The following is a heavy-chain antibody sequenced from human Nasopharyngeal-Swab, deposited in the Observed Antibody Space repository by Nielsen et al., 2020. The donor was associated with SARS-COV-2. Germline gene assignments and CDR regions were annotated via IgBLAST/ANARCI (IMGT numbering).Heavy chain of an antibody. V-gene: IGHV3-21*01. CDR2: ISSRSSYI. CDR3: ARGYFDL. J-gene: IGHJ2*01. Sequence: GGSLRLSCAASGFTFSSYSMNWVRQAPGKGLEWVSSISSRSSYIYYADSVKGRFTISRDNAKNSLYLQMNSLGAEDTAVYYCARGYFDLWGRGTLVTVSS. CDR1: GFTFSSYS.